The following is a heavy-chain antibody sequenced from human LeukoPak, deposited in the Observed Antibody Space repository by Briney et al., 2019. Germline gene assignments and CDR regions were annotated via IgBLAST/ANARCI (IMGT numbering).Heavy chain of an antibody. D-gene: IGHD3-22*01. CDR2: INHSGST. J-gene: IGHJ4*02. Sequence: SETLSLTCAVYGGSFSGYYWSWIRQPPGKGLEWIGEINHSGSTNYNPSLKSRVTISVDTSKNQFSLKLSSVTAADTAVYYCARRYGRTYSSGYSGGFDYWGQGTLVTVSS. CDR1: GGSFSGYY. CDR3: ARRYGRTYSSGYSGGFDY. V-gene: IGHV4-34*01.